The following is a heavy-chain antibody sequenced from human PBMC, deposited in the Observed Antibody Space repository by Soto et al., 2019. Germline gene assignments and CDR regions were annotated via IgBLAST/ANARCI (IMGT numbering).Heavy chain of an antibody. CDR2: INTDGSNT. V-gene: IGHV3-74*01. CDR3: AREFCSGGNCYTYYFDP. J-gene: IGHJ5*02. Sequence: GGSLRLSCAASGLTFNRYWMHWVRHAPGKGLVWVSHINTDGSNTNYADSVKGRFTISRDNAKSTLSLQMNSLRDEDTAVYYCAREFCSGGNCYTYYFDPWGQGIPVTVSS. D-gene: IGHD2-15*01. CDR1: GLTFNRYW.